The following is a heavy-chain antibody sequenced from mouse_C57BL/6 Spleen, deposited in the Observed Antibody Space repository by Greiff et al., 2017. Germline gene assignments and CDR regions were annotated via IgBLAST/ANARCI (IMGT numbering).Heavy chain of an antibody. J-gene: IGHJ2*01. CDR3: AREGGYDGYYRDY. Sequence: QVQLQQPGAELVKPGASVKMSCKASGYTFTSYWITWVKQRPGQGLEWIGDIYPGSGSTNYNEKFKSKATLTVDTPSSTAYMQLSSLTSEDSAVXYCAREGGYDGYYRDYWGQGTTLTVSS. CDR1: GYTFTSYW. D-gene: IGHD2-3*01. V-gene: IGHV1-55*01. CDR2: IYPGSGST.